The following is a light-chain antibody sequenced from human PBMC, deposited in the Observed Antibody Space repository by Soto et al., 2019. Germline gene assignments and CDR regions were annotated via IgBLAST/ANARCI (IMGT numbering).Light chain of an antibody. CDR2: NAS. Sequence: EIVLTQSPATMSLSPGEIATLSCRASQSISSYLAWYQHKPGQAPRLLIYNASNRATGVPARFSGSGSGTDFTLTISRLDPEDFAVYYCQQRSNWPPLTFGGGNKVEIK. CDR3: QQRSNWPPLT. V-gene: IGKV3-11*01. J-gene: IGKJ4*01. CDR1: QSISSY.